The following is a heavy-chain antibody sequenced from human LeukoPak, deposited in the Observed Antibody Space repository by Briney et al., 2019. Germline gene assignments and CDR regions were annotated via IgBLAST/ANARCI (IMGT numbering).Heavy chain of an antibody. CDR2: IRKDGVNT. CDR3: ARSFFQWNYGSCLDS. J-gene: IGHJ4*02. Sequence: PGGSLRLSCAASGFTVSSNYMSWVRQAPGRGLEWVAFIRKDGVNTNYIDSVKGRFTISRDTSNKMVYLQMNSLRPEDTAVYSCARSFFQWNYGSCLDSWGQGTLVTVSS. D-gene: IGHD1-7*01. V-gene: IGHV3-30*02. CDR1: GFTVSSNY.